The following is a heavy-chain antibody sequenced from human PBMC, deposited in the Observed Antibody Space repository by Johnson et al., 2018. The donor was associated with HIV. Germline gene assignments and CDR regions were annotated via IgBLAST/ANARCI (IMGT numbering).Heavy chain of an antibody. V-gene: IGHV3-20*04. D-gene: IGHD4-11*01. CDR3: ARDLGLPENAFDL. CDR2: INWNGGST. Sequence: VQLVESGGVVVQPGGSLRLSCAASGFTFDDYGMSWVRQAPGKGLEWVSGINWNGGSTDYADSVKGRFTISRDNPMNSLYLQMHSLIAEDTALYYCARDLGLPENAFDLWGRGTMVTVS. J-gene: IGHJ3*01. CDR1: GFTFDDYG.